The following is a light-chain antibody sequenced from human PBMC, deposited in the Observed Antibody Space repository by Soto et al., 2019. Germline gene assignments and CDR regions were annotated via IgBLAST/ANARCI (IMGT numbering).Light chain of an antibody. CDR2: KAS. V-gene: IGKV1-5*03. J-gene: IGKJ1*01. Sequence: DIQMTQSPSTLSASVGDRVTITCRASQTISSWLAWYQQKPGKAPKLLIYKASNLENGVPSRFSGSGSGTEFTLTISCLQLDDFATYYCQQYNTYSTWTCGQGTKVEIK. CDR3: QQYNTYSTWT. CDR1: QTISSW.